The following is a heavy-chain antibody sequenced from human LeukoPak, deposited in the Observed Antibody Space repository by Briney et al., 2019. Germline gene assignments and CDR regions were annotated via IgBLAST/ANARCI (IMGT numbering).Heavy chain of an antibody. V-gene: IGHV4-61*02. D-gene: IGHD5-12*01. J-gene: IGHJ4*02. CDR3: AKNNGYGYWFDY. CDR1: GASISSGSSY. Sequence: SETLSLTCTVSGASISSGSSYWSWIRQPAGNRPEWIGRIYYTGKTIYNPSLMSRVTISLDTSKNQFSLNLSSVSAADTALYYCAKNNGYGYWFDYWGQGILVTVSS. CDR2: IYYTGKT.